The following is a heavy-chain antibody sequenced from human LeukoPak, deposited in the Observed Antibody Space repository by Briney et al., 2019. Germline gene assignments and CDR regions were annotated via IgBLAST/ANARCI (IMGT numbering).Heavy chain of an antibody. CDR3: AVAPAASFDY. CDR1: GLSFSGYS. CDR2: ISSSSSTI. Sequence: GGSLRLSCVVSGLSFSGYSMIWVRQAPGKGLEWVSYISSSSSTIYYADSVKGRFTISRDNAKNSLYLQMNSLRAEDTAVYYCAVAPAASFDYWGQGTLVTVSS. J-gene: IGHJ4*02. V-gene: IGHV3-48*01. D-gene: IGHD2-2*01.